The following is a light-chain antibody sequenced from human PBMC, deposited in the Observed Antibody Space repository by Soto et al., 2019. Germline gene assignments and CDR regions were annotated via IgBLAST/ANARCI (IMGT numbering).Light chain of an antibody. J-gene: IGKJ1*01. CDR2: DAS. CDR1: QGISSA. V-gene: IGKV1-13*02. Sequence: IQLTQSPSSLSASVGDRVIITCRASQGISSALAGYQQKPGKAAKLLIYDASSLESGVPSRFSGSGFGTDFPITISSLQHEDFATYYCQQFNSYPPWTFGQGTKVEIK. CDR3: QQFNSYPPWT.